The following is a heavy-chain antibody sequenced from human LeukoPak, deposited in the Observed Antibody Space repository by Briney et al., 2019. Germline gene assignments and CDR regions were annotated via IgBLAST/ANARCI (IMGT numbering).Heavy chain of an antibody. CDR3: AKDQPLWFGDYGMDV. V-gene: IGHV3-23*01. D-gene: IGHD3-10*01. CDR1: GFTFSSYA. Sequence: GGSLRLSCAASGFTFSSYAMSWVRQAPGKGLEWVSATSGSGGSTYCADSVKGRFTISRDNSKNTLYLQMNSLRAEDTAVYYCAKDQPLWFGDYGMDVWGQGTTVTVSS. J-gene: IGHJ6*02. CDR2: TSGSGGST.